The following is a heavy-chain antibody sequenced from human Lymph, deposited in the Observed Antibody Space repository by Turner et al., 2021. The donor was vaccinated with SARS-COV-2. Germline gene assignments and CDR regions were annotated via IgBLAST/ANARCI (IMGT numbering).Heavy chain of an antibody. CDR1: GFNVSSNY. Sequence: EVQLVETGGGLIQPGGSLRLPCAASGFNVSSNYMSWVRQAPGKGLEWVSVIYSGGSTFYADSVGGRFTISRDNSKNTLYLQMNSLRAEDTAVYYCARDNPHDAFDIWGQGTMVTVSS. CDR2: IYSGGST. CDR3: ARDNPHDAFDI. J-gene: IGHJ3*02. V-gene: IGHV3-53*02.